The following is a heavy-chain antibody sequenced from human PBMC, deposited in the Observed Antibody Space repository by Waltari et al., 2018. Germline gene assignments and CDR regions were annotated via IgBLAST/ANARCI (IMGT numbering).Heavy chain of an antibody. J-gene: IGHJ4*02. Sequence: QVQLQQWGAGLLKPSETLSLTCAVYGGSFSDYYWSWIRQPPGKGLEWIGEINHSGNTNDNPSLKSRVTISVDTSKNQFSLKLSSATAADTAVYYCARDPTRLRTFDYWGQGTLVTVSS. D-gene: IGHD3-16*01. CDR3: ARDPTRLRTFDY. CDR1: GGSFSDYY. CDR2: INHSGNT. V-gene: IGHV4-34*01.